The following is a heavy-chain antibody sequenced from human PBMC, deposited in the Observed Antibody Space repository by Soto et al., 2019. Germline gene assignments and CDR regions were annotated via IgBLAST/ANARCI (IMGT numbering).Heavy chain of an antibody. CDR2: ISWNSGSI. D-gene: IGHD2-8*01. V-gene: IGHV3-9*01. CDR3: AKDIGAGQLTDETSMVYYYYYYGMDV. CDR1: GFTFDDYA. J-gene: IGHJ6*02. Sequence: EVQLVESGGGLVQPGRSLRLSCAASGFTFDDYAMHWVRQAPGKGLEWVSGISWNSGSIGYADSVKGRFTISRDNAKNSLYLQMNSLRAEDTAVYYCAKDIGAGQLTDETSMVYYYYYYGMDVWGQGTTVTVSS.